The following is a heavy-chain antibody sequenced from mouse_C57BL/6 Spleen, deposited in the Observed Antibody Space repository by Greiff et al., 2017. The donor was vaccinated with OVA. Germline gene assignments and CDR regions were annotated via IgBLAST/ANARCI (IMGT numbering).Heavy chain of an antibody. D-gene: IGHD1-1*01. J-gene: IGHJ4*01. CDR3: ARWGTTVVLPPYAMDY. V-gene: IGHV1-52*01. Sequence: QVQLQQPGAELVRPGSSVKLSCKASCYTFTSYWMHWVKQRPIQGLEWIGNIDPSDSETHYNQKFKDKATLTVDKSSSTAYMQLSSLTSEDSAVYYCARWGTTVVLPPYAMDYWGQGTSVTVSS. CDR2: IDPSDSET. CDR1: CYTFTSYW.